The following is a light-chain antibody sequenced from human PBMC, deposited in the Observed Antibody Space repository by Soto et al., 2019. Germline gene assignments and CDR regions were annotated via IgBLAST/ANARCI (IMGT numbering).Light chain of an antibody. Sequence: QSVLTQPPSVSGAPGQRVTISCTGSSSNIGAGYDVHWYQQLPGTAPKLLIYGNSNRPSGVPDRFSGSKSGNTASLTISGLQAEDEADHYCSSYKSSSTLYVFGTGTKVTVL. CDR2: GNS. V-gene: IGLV1-40*01. CDR1: SSNIGAGYD. CDR3: SSYKSSSTLYV. J-gene: IGLJ1*01.